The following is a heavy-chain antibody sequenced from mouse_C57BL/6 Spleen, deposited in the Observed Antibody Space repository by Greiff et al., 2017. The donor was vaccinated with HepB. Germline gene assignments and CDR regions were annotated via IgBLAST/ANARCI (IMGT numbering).Heavy chain of an antibody. Sequence: QVQLKQSGAELVRPGTSVKLSCKASGYTFTSYWMHWVKQRPGQGLEWIGVIDPSDSYTNYNQKFKGKATLTVDTSSSTAYMQLSSLTSEDSAVYYCARRGYDYDEGYYFDYWGQGTTLTVSS. D-gene: IGHD2-4*01. CDR2: IDPSDSYT. CDR3: ARRGYDYDEGYYFDY. CDR1: GYTFTSYW. V-gene: IGHV1-59*01. J-gene: IGHJ2*01.